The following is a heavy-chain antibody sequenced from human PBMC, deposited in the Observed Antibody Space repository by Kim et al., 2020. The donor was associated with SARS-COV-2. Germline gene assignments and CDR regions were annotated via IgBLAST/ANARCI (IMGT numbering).Heavy chain of an antibody. D-gene: IGHD3-10*01. J-gene: IGHJ4*02. Sequence: VKVRFTIARNNSKNTLYLQMHSLRAEDTAVYYCAEDYYYFGSGNYYGIDYWGQGTLVTVSS. V-gene: IGHV3-30*02. CDR3: AEDYYYFGSGNYYGIDY.